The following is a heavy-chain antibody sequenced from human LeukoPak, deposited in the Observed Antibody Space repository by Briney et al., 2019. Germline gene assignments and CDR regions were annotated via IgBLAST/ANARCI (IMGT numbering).Heavy chain of an antibody. J-gene: IGHJ4*02. D-gene: IGHD2-15*01. CDR3: VVGGSPGY. CDR1: GLAFSAYK. CDR2: ISTDGYTT. Sequence: GSLRLSCAASGLAFSAYKMHWVRQAPRKGLVWVSRISTDGYTTDYADFVQGRFTASRDNTKNTWSLEMNSLRAEDTAVYYCVVGGSPGYWGQGTLVTVSS. V-gene: IGHV3-74*01.